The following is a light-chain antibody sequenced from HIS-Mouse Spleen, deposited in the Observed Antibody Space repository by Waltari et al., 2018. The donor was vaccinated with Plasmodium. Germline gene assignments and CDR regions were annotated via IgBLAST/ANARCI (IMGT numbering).Light chain of an antibody. J-gene: IGLJ2*01. CDR2: EVS. CDR1: SSDGGGYNY. Sequence: QSALTQPASVSGSPGQSITISCTGTSSDGGGYNYVTWYQQHPGKDPILMFYEVSNRPSGVSNRFSGSKSGNTASLTISGLQAEDEADYYCSSYTSSSTLVFGGGTKLTVL. CDR3: SSYTSSSTLV. V-gene: IGLV2-14*01.